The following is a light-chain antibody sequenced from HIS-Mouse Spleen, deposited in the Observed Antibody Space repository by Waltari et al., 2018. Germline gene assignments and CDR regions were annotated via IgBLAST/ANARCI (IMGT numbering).Light chain of an antibody. CDR1: QGISRY. CDR2: AAS. CDR3: QQLNSYPPT. J-gene: IGKJ1*01. V-gene: IGKV1-9*01. Sequence: DIQLTQSPSFLSASVGDRVTITCRASQGISRYLAWYQQKTGKAPKILIYAASTLQIGVPSRFSGSGSGTEFTLPICSLQPEDFATYYGQQLNSYPPTFGQGTKVEIK.